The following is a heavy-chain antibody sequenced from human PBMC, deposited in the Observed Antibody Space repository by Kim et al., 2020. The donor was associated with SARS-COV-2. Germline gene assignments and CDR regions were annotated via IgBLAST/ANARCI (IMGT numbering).Heavy chain of an antibody. CDR3: ARGGSSPRYYFDY. J-gene: IGHJ4*02. V-gene: IGHV4-31*02. Sequence: KPSRKSRVTLSVDASKNHFSLKMSSVTAAHPAVYYCARGGSSPRYYFDYWGQGTLVTVSS.